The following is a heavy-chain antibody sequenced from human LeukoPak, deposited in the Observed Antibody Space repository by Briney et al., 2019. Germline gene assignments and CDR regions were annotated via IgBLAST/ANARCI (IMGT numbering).Heavy chain of an antibody. CDR2: IRSKAYGGTT. Sequence: PGGSLRLSCTASGFTFGDYAMSWVRQAPGKGLEWVGFIRSKAYGGTTEYAASVKGRFTISRDDSKSIAYLQMNSLKTEDTAVYYCTRGVGATTGYWGQGTLVTVSS. D-gene: IGHD1-26*01. J-gene: IGHJ4*02. CDR3: TRGVGATTGY. CDR1: GFTFGDYA. V-gene: IGHV3-49*04.